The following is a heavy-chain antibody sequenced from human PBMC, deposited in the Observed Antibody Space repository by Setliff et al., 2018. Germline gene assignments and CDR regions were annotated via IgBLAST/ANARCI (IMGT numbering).Heavy chain of an antibody. J-gene: IGHJ6*03. CDR1: GGSISSYY. D-gene: IGHD6-19*01. V-gene: IGHV4-4*07. CDR2: IYIGGSA. CDR3: AREQWLDPPGYYHMDV. Sequence: SETLSLTCTVSGGSISSYYWSWIRQPAGKGLEWIGHIYIGGSANYNPSLKSRVTMSIDTSKNQFSLKLNSVTAADMAVYYCAREQWLDPPGYYHMDVWAKGTTVTVSS.